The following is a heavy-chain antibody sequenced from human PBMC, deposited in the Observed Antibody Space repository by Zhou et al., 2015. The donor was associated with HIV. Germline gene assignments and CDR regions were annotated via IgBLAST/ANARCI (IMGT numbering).Heavy chain of an antibody. CDR3: ANLKRGY. Sequence: EVQLLESGGGLVQPGGSLRLSCAASGFTFSSYGMSWVRQAPGKGLECVSSISGSGTGTYYADSVQGHFTISRDNSKNTLFLQMNSLRAEDTAVYYCANLKRGYWGQGTLVTVSS. J-gene: IGHJ4*02. V-gene: IGHV3-23*01. CDR1: GFTFSSYG. CDR2: ISGSGTGT.